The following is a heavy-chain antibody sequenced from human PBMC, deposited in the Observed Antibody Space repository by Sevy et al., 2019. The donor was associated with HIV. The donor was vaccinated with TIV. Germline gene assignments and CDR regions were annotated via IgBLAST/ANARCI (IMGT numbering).Heavy chain of an antibody. J-gene: IGHJ4*02. V-gene: IGHV3-33*01. CDR2: IWSDGAYQ. Sequence: GGSLRLSCAATGFTFSNYAMHWVRQAPGKGMEWVAIIWSDGAYQYHGDSVKGRFTISRDNSKNTLYLQMNNVRVEDTAVYYCARGGYYYDNAADYALDSWGQGNLVTVSS. D-gene: IGHD3-22*01. CDR1: GFTFSNYA. CDR3: ARGGYYYDNAADYALDS.